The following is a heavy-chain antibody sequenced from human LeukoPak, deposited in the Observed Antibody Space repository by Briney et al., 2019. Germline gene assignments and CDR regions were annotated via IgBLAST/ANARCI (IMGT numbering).Heavy chain of an antibody. CDR2: INTYGSST. V-gene: IGHV3-74*01. CDR3: ATGRGTPLGF. D-gene: IGHD1-26*01. CDR1: GFTFSSYW. J-gene: IGHJ4*02. Sequence: PGGSLRLSCAASGFTFSSYWMHWVRHAPGKGLVWVSRINTYGSSTNYADSVKGRFTVSRDNAKNTLYLQMNSLRAEDTAVYYCATGRGTPLGFWGQGALVTVSS.